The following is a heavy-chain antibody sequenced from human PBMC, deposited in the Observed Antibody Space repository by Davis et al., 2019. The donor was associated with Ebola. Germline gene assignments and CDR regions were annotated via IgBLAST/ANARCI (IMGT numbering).Heavy chain of an antibody. CDR1: SGSISSYY. CDR2: IYYSGST. J-gene: IGHJ6*02. D-gene: IGHD3/OR15-3a*01. Sequence: SETLSLTCTVSSGSISSYYWSWIRQPPGKGLEWIGYIYYSGSTNYNPSLKSRVTISVDTSKNQFSLKLSSVTAADTAVYYCARDLWTYYYGMDVWGQGTTVTVSS. CDR3: ARDLWTYYYGMDV. V-gene: IGHV4-59*01.